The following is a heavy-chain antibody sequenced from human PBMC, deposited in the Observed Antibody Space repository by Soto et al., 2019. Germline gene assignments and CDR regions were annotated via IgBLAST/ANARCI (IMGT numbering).Heavy chain of an antibody. CDR1: GYSFTSYW. D-gene: IGHD1-26*01. J-gene: IGHJ3*02. Sequence: GESLKISCKGSGYSFTSYWIGWVRQMPGKGLEWMGIIYPGDSDTRYSPSFQGQVTISADKSISTAYLQWSSLKASDPAMYYCARRAIVGATVGAFDIWGQGTMVTVSS. CDR2: IYPGDSDT. V-gene: IGHV5-51*01. CDR3: ARRAIVGATVGAFDI.